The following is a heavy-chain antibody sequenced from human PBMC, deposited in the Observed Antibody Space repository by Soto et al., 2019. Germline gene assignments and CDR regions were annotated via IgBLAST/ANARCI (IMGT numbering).Heavy chain of an antibody. CDR1: GFTFSSYW. J-gene: IGHJ4*02. CDR2: INSDGSST. V-gene: IGHV3-74*01. Sequence: GGSLRLSCAASGFTFSSYWMHWVRQAPGKGLVWVSRINSDGSSTSYADSVKGRFTISRDNAKNTLYLQMSSLRAEDTAVYYCARGTYCSGGSCYSRAFDYWGQGTLVTVSS. D-gene: IGHD2-15*01. CDR3: ARGTYCSGGSCYSRAFDY.